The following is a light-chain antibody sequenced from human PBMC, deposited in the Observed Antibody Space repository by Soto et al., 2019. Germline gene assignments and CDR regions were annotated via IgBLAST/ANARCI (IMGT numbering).Light chain of an antibody. V-gene: IGKV1-5*01. CDR3: QQYSSRLLT. Sequence: DSKMTQSPSTLSASVGDRVTITCRANEIISTWLAWYQQKPGKAPKLLISDASRLQSGVPARFSGSGSGTALHLTSSILQPDDFATYYCQQYSSRLLTFGGGNKVELK. CDR1: EIISTW. J-gene: IGKJ4*01. CDR2: DAS.